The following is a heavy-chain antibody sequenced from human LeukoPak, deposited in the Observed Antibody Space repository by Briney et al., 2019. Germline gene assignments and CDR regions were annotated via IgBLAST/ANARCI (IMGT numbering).Heavy chain of an antibody. CDR3: AKETDSYYYYYMDV. CDR1: GFTFSSYA. Sequence: GGSLRLSCAASGFTFSSYAMSWVRQAPGKGLEWVSGISGSGGTTYYADSVKGRFTISGDNSKNTLYVQMNSLRAEDTAVYYCAKETDSYYYYYMDVWGKGTTVTVSS. D-gene: IGHD1-1*01. CDR2: ISGSGGTT. J-gene: IGHJ6*03. V-gene: IGHV3-23*01.